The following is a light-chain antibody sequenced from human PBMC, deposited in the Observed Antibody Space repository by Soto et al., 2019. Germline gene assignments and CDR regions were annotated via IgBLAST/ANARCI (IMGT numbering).Light chain of an antibody. CDR1: TIDVGAYNY. Sequence: QSALTQPGSVSGSPGQPVTISCTGTTIDVGAYNYVSWYQQHPGKAPKLMTYDVSKPPSGVPDRFSGSKSVNTAYLTMSGLQAEDEADYYCCSYADNDSYVFGTGTKVTVL. CDR3: CSYADNDSYV. J-gene: IGLJ1*01. CDR2: DVS. V-gene: IGLV2-11*01.